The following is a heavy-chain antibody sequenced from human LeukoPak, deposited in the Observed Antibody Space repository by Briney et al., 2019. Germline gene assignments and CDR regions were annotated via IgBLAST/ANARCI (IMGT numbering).Heavy chain of an antibody. CDR2: IFYSGTT. CDR3: ARRGPYSSSWYLNYYYYMDV. CDR1: GGSISSYY. V-gene: IGHV4-59*12. Sequence: SETLSLACTVSGGSISSYYWSWIWQPPGKGLEWIGFIFYSGTTNYNPSLKSRVTISVDTSKNQFSLKLSSVTAADTAVYYCARRGPYSSSWYLNYYYYMDVWGKGTTVTISS. J-gene: IGHJ6*03. D-gene: IGHD6-13*01.